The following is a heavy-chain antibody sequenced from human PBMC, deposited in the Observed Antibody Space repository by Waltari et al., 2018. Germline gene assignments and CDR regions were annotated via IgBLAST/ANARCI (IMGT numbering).Heavy chain of an antibody. CDR1: GYTFINYE. Sequence: QVQLVQSGAEVLKPGASVKVSCQASGYTFINYEINWVRQGTGQGLEWLGGVKPHSGATAYAKKIQGRITMTWDTSMSTAYMELSNLRSDDTAVLYCARGRDVFANFDYNWFDPWGQGTLVTVSS. CDR3: ARGRDVFANFDYNWFDP. J-gene: IGHJ5*02. D-gene: IGHD2-21*01. CDR2: VKPHSGAT. V-gene: IGHV1-8*02.